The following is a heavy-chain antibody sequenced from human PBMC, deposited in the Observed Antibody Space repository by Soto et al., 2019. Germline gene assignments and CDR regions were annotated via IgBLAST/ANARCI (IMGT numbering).Heavy chain of an antibody. D-gene: IGHD3-22*01. CDR3: ARWPVTMIATRGTGGMDV. CDR2: IIPIFGTA. Sequence: SVKVSCTASGGTFSSYASSWVRQAPVQGPEWMGGIIPIFGTANYAQKFQGIATITADKSTSTAYMELSSLRSEDTPVYYWARWPVTMIATRGTGGMDVWGQGTTVTVSS. V-gene: IGHV1-69*06. J-gene: IGHJ6*02. CDR1: GGTFSSYA.